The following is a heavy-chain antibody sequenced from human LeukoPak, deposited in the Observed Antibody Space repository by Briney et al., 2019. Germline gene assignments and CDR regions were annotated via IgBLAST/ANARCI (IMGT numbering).Heavy chain of an antibody. J-gene: IGHJ4*02. CDR2: INHSGST. Sequence: LESLSLTCAVAGGSFGGYWSWIRQPPGKGLEWIGKINHSGSTSYNPSLKRRVSISADASQNQFSLKLSSVTAADTAVYYCARVSPDWNDYLGYFDYWGQGTLVTVSS. V-gene: IGHV4-34*01. D-gene: IGHD3-3*01. CDR1: GGSFGGY. CDR3: ARVSPDWNDYLGYFDY.